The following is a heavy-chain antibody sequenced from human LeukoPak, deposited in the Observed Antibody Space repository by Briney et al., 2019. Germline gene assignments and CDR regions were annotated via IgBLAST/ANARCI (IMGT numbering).Heavy chain of an antibody. Sequence: ASVKVSCKASGYTFTSYDINWVRQASRQGLEWMGWMNPNSGNTGYAQKFQGRVTMTRNTSISTAYMELSSLRSEDTAVYYCVGSSRTGEFDPWGQGTLVTVSS. CDR2: MNPNSGNT. J-gene: IGHJ5*02. CDR3: VGSSRTGEFDP. CDR1: GYTFTSYD. D-gene: IGHD6-13*01. V-gene: IGHV1-8*01.